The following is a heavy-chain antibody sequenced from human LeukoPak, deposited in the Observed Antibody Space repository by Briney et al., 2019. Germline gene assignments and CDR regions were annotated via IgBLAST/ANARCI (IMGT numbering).Heavy chain of an antibody. J-gene: IGHJ4*02. V-gene: IGHV4-39*07. CDR1: GGSISSSSYY. CDR3: ARGSVYYL. D-gene: IGHD2/OR15-2a*01. Sequence: SETLSLTCTVSGGSISSSSYYWGWIRQPPGKGLEWIGEINHSGSTNYNPSLKSRVTISVDTSKNQFSLKLSSVTAADTAVYYCARGSVYYLWGQGTLVTVSS. CDR2: INHSGST.